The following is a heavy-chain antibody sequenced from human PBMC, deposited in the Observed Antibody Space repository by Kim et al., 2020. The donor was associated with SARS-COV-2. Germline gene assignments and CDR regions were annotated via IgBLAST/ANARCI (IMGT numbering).Heavy chain of an antibody. CDR2: T. D-gene: IGHD2-2*01. Sequence: TNYAQKLQGRVTMTTDTSTSTAYMELRSLRSDDTAMYYCARDGWDQLLGYWGQGTLVTVSS. CDR3: ARDGWDQLLGY. V-gene: IGHV1-18*01. J-gene: IGHJ4*02.